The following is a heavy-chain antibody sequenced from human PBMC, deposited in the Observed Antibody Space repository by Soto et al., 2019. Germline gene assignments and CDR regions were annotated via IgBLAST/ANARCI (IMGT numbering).Heavy chain of an antibody. CDR3: ARYDYGGNPAH. V-gene: IGHV1-69*02. CDR2: IIPILGIA. J-gene: IGHJ4*02. CDR1: GGTFSSYT. D-gene: IGHD4-17*01. Sequence: QVQLVQSGAEVKKPGSSVKVSCKASGGTFSSYTISWVRQAPGQGLEWMGRIIPILGIANYAQKFQGRVTITAVKSTSTAYMELSSLRSEDTAVYYCARYDYGGNPAHWGQGTLVTVSS.